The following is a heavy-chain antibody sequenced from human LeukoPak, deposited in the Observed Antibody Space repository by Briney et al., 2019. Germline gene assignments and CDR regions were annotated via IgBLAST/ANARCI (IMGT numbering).Heavy chain of an antibody. J-gene: IGHJ4*02. D-gene: IGHD6-13*01. CDR3: ARGASGYFDY. V-gene: IGHV4-31*03. Sequence: SETLSLTCTVSSDSFGSADFYWSWIRQHPGRGLEWIGYIYYSGSTFYSPSLKSRLTISVEWSKDQFSLRLTSVTAADTAVYFCARGASGYFDYWGQGTLVSVSS. CDR1: SDSFGSADFY. CDR2: IYYSGST.